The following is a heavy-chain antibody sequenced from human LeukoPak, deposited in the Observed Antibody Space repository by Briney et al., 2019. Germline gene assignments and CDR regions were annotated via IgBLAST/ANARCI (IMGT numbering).Heavy chain of an antibody. CDR1: GGSIGSYY. V-gene: IGHV4-59*01. CDR2: IYYSGST. D-gene: IGHD5-12*01. CDR3: ARSDYYGGYDY. Sequence: SETLSLTCTVSGGSIGSYYWSWIRQPPGKGLEWIGYIYYSGSTNYNPSLKSRVTISVDTSKNQFSLKLSSVTAADTAVYYCARSDYYGGYDYWGQGTLVTVSS. J-gene: IGHJ4*02.